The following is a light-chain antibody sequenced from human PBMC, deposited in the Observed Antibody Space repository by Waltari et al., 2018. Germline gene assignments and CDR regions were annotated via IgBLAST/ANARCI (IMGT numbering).Light chain of an antibody. J-gene: IGLJ2*01. CDR3: SSYTSSSTLDVV. CDR1: SSDVGGYNY. CDR2: DVS. Sequence: QSALTQPASVSGSPGQSITISCTGTSSDVGGYNYVSWYQQHPGKAPKLMIYDVSNRPSGVSKRVSGSKSGNTASLTISGLQAEDEADYDCSSYTSSSTLDVVFGGGTKLTVL. V-gene: IGLV2-14*03.